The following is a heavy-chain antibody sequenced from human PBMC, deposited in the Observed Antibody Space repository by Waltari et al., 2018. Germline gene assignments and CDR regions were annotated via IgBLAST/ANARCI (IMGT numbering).Heavy chain of an antibody. J-gene: IGHJ4*02. V-gene: IGHV3-7*04. CDR1: GFPFRRCW. Sequence: EVQLVESGGGLVQPGGSLRPSCAAPGFPFRRCWMSWVRQAPGKGLEWVANIKQDGSEKYYVDSVKGRFTISRDNAKNSLYLQMNSLRAEDTAVYYCARGVVAAIVDYWGQGTLVTVSS. CDR2: IKQDGSEK. CDR3: ARGVVAAIVDY. D-gene: IGHD2-15*01.